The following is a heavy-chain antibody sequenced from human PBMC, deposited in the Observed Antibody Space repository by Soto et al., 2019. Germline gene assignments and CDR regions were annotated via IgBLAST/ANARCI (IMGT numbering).Heavy chain of an antibody. V-gene: IGHV4-59*08. D-gene: IGHD3-10*01. CDR3: ARHNYGSGSTYFDY. CDR1: GGSISTGY. Sequence: SETLSLTCTVSGGSISTGYWTWIRQPPEKGLEWIGYIYYSDNINYNPSLSSRVTISVDTFKNQFSLKLNSVTAADTVVYFCARHNYGSGSTYFDYWGQGTLVTVSS. J-gene: IGHJ4*02. CDR2: IYYSDNI.